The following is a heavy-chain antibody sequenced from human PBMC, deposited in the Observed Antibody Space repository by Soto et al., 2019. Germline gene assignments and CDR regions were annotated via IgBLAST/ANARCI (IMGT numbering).Heavy chain of an antibody. J-gene: IGHJ6*02. V-gene: IGHV1-18*01. D-gene: IGHD3-10*01. Sequence: QAQVLQSGPEVKKPGASVKVSCKTSGYTFTTYGVSWVQQAPGQGLEWMGSIDTHTDETRYPQKFQGRVTVTADTSSSTAYMEVRNLSSDDTAMYYCARDVGVGSYGPQIQGMDVWGQGTTVTVSS. CDR2: IDTHTDET. CDR1: GYTFTTYG. CDR3: ARDVGVGSYGPQIQGMDV.